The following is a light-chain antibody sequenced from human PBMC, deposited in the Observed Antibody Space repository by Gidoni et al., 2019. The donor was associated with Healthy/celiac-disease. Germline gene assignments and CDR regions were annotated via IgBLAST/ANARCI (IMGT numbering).Light chain of an antibody. J-gene: IGKJ4*01. CDR2: WAS. CDR1: QRVLYSSNNKNY. Sequence: DIMMTQSPASLAVSLGERATINCKSSQRVLYSSNNKNYLAWYQQKPGQPPKLLIYWASTRESGVPDRFSGSGSGTDFTLTISSLQAEDVAVYYCQQYYSTPLTFXGXTKVEIK. CDR3: QQYYSTPLT. V-gene: IGKV4-1*01.